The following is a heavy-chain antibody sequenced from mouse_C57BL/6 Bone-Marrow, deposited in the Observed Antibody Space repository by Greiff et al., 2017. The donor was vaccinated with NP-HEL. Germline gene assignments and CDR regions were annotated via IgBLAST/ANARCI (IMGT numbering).Heavy chain of an antibody. CDR1: GFNIKDDY. V-gene: IGHV14-4*01. Sequence: LVESGAELVRPGASVKLSCTASGFNIKDDYMHWVKQRPEQGLEWIGWIDPENGDTEYASKFQGKATITADTSSNTAYLQLSSLTSEDTAVYYCTTHSNLDYWGQGTTLTVSS. CDR2: IDPENGDT. J-gene: IGHJ2*01. D-gene: IGHD2-5*01. CDR3: TTHSNLDY.